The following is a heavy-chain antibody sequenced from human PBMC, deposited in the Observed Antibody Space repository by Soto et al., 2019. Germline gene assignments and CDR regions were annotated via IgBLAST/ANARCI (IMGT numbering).Heavy chain of an antibody. V-gene: IGHV3-49*03. CDR1: GFTFGGHA. CDR3: QYQLLTYYYGMDV. D-gene: IGHD2-2*01. CDR2: IRSKAYGGTT. J-gene: IGHJ6*02. Sequence: PGGSLRLSCIGSGFTFGGHAMSWFRQAPGKGLEWVGFIRSKAYGGTTEYAASVKGRFTISRDDSNSIAYLQMNSLKTEDTAVYYCQYQLLTYYYGMDVWGQGTTVTVSS.